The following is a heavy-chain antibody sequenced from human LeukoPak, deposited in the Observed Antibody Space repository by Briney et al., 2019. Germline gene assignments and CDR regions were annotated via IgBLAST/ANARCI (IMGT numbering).Heavy chain of an antibody. Sequence: SETLSLTCTVSGGSLSTYYWSWIRQPPGKELQWIGYVYHNGSTNSDPSLKSRVTISVDTSKNQFSLLLTSVTAADTAVYYCARAQSGYDPFDSWGQGTLVTVSS. J-gene: IGHJ4*02. V-gene: IGHV4-59*01. CDR3: ARAQSGYDPFDS. CDR1: GGSLSTYY. CDR2: VYHNGST. D-gene: IGHD5-12*01.